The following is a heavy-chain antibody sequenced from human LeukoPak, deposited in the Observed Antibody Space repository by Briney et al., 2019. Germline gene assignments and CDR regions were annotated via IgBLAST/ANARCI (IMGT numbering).Heavy chain of an antibody. Sequence: PGGSLRLSCAASGFTFSNYAMHWVRQAPGKGLEYVSGIDSNGGSTYYANSVKGRFTISRDNSKNTLYLQMGGLRAEDMAVYYCARVGLSYDYGDYWGQGALVTVSS. CDR3: ARVGLSYDYGDY. CDR1: GFTFSNYA. CDR2: IDSNGGST. D-gene: IGHD2-2*01. J-gene: IGHJ4*02. V-gene: IGHV3-64*01.